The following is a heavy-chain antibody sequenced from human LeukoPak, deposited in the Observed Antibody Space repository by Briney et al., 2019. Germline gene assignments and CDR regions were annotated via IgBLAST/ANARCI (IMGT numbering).Heavy chain of an antibody. CDR2: IYPGDSDT. Sequence: GESLKISCKGSGYSFTSYWIGWVRQMPGKGLELMGIIYPGDSDTRYSPSFQGQVTISADKSISTAYLQWSSLKASDTAIYYCATLYSSSGSSPDYWGQGTLVTVSS. V-gene: IGHV5-51*01. CDR1: GYSFTSYW. CDR3: ATLYSSSGSSPDY. J-gene: IGHJ4*02. D-gene: IGHD6-6*01.